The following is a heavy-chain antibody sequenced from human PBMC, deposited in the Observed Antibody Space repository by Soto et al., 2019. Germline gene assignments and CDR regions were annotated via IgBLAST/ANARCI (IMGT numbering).Heavy chain of an antibody. Sequence: QVQLVESGGGVVQPGRSLRLSGAASGFTFSSYAMHWVRQAPGKGLEWVAVISYDGSNKYYADSVKGRFTISRDNSKNTLYLQMNSLRAEDTSVYYCARDYYRFNSGYWFSMDVWGQGTTVTVSS. CDR3: ARDYYRFNSGYWFSMDV. J-gene: IGHJ6*02. CDR2: ISYDGSNK. CDR1: GFTFSSYA. V-gene: IGHV3-30-3*01. D-gene: IGHD5-12*01.